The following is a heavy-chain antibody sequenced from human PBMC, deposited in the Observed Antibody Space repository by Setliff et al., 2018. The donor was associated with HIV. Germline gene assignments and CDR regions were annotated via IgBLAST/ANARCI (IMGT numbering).Heavy chain of an antibody. V-gene: IGHV3-20*04. D-gene: IGHD6-13*01. Sequence: PGGSLRLSCAASGFTFDDFGMTWVRQRPGKGLEWVSGINWNGAITDYADSVKGRFTISRDNAKNSLHLQMNSLRAEDAAFYYCARDFTQWQQLPDYMDVWGKGTAVTVSS. CDR1: GFTFDDFG. CDR2: INWNGAIT. CDR3: ARDFTQWQQLPDYMDV. J-gene: IGHJ6*03.